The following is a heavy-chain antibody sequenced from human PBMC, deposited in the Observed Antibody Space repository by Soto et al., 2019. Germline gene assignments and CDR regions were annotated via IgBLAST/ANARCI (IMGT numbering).Heavy chain of an antibody. CDR3: ARGRRSISDY. CDR1: GGSFSGYY. CDR2: INHSGST. V-gene: IGHV4-34*01. J-gene: IGHJ4*02. D-gene: IGHD6-6*01. Sequence: SETLSLTCAVYGGSFSGYYWSWIRQPPGKGLEWIGEINHSGSTNYNPSLKSRVTISVDTSKNQFSLKLSSVTAADTAVYYCARGRRSISDYWGQGTLVTVSS.